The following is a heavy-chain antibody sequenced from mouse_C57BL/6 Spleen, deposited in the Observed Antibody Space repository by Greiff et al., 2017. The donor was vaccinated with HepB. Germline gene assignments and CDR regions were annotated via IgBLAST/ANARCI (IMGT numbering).Heavy chain of an antibody. V-gene: IGHV1-81*01. CDR1: GYTFTSYG. J-gene: IGHJ4*01. D-gene: IGHD1-1*01. Sequence: QVQLQQSGAELARPGASMKLSCKASGYTFTSYGISWVKQRTGQGLEWIGEIYPRSGNTYYNEKFKGKATLTADKSSSTAYMELRSLTSEDSAVYFCARLRSTTGYAMDYWGQGTSVTVSS. CDR2: IYPRSGNT. CDR3: ARLRSTTGYAMDY.